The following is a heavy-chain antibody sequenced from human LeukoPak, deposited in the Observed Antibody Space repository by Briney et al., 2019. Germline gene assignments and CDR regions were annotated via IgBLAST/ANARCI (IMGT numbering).Heavy chain of an antibody. CDR3: ARDDLDSSGYLNDY. J-gene: IGHJ4*02. V-gene: IGHV3-11*04. CDR2: ISSSGSTI. Sequence: PGGSLRLSCAASGFTFSDYYMSWIRQAPGKGLEWVSYISSSGSTIYYADSVKGRFPISRDNAKNSLYLQMNSLRAEDTAVYYCARDDLDSSGYLNDYWGQGTLVTVSS. D-gene: IGHD3-22*01. CDR1: GFTFSDYY.